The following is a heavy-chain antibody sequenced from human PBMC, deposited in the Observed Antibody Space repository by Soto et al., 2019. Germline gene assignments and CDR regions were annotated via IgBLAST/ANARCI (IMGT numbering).Heavy chain of an antibody. CDR3: ARGGELAGWMPFDS. J-gene: IGHJ4*02. D-gene: IGHD6-19*01. CDR2: IIPLFGTT. V-gene: IGHV1-69*01. Sequence: QVHLVQSGAEVKKPGYSVKVSCRASGGTFNTYGFNWVRQAPGQGLEWMGGIIPLFGTTTYAQNFQGRVTITADQSTTTAYMEMSGLTSEDTAVYFCARGGELAGWMPFDSWCQGTLVTVSS. CDR1: GGTFNTYG.